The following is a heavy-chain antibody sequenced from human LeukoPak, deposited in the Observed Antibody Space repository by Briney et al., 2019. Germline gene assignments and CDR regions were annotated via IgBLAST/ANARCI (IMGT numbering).Heavy chain of an antibody. V-gene: IGHV1-2*02. D-gene: IGHD2-2*01. J-gene: IGHJ4*02. Sequence: VSVKVSCKASGYTFTGYYMHWVRQAPGQGLELMGWINPNTGETNSAQKFQGRVTMTRDTTINTAYMELTRLTSDDTAVYYCASYPRYSSTPPFDYWGQGTLVTVSS. CDR1: GYTFTGYY. CDR3: ASYPRYSSTPPFDY. CDR2: INPNTGET.